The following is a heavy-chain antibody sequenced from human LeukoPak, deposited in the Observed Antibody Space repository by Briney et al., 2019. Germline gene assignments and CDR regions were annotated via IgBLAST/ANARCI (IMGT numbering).Heavy chain of an antibody. J-gene: IGHJ5*02. CDR2: ISAYNGNT. D-gene: IGHD2-21*02. CDR3: AREGTDSYWNWFDP. Sequence: ASVKVSCKASGYTFTSYGISWVRQAPGQGLEWMGWISAYNGNTNYAQKLQGRVTMTTDTSTSTAYMELRSLRSEDTAVYYCAREGTDSYWNWFDPWGQGTLVTVSS. CDR1: GYTFTSYG. V-gene: IGHV1-18*01.